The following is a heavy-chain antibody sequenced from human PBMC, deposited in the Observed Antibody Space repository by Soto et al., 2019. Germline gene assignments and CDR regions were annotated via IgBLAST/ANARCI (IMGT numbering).Heavy chain of an antibody. V-gene: IGHV4-39*01. Sequence: QLQLQESGPGLVKPSETLSLTCTVSGGSISSSSYYWGWIRQPPGKGLEWIGSIYYSGSTYYNPSLKSRVTISVDTSNNQFSLKLSSVTAADTAVYYCARHSIVSGSSDFDYWGQGTLVTVSS. CDR2: IYYSGST. CDR3: ARHSIVSGSSDFDY. J-gene: IGHJ4*02. CDR1: GGSISSSSYY. D-gene: IGHD6-6*01.